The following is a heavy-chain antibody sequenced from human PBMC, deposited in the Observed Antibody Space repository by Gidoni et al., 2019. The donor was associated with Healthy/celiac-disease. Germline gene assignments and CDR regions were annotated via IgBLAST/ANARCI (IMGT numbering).Heavy chain of an antibody. CDR3: AHRRYSGSYSKVWFDP. CDR1: GFSLSTSGVG. Sequence: QITLKESGPTLVKPTQTLTLTCTFSGFSLSTSGVGVGWIRQPPGKALEWLALIYWNDDKRYSPSLKSRLTITKDTSKNQVVLTMTNMDPVDTATYYCAHRRYSGSYSKVWFDPWGQGTLVTVSS. CDR2: IYWNDDK. V-gene: IGHV2-5*01. J-gene: IGHJ5*02. D-gene: IGHD1-26*01.